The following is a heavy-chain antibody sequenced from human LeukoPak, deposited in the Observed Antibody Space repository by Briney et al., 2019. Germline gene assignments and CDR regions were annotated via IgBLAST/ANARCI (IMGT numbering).Heavy chain of an antibody. CDR1: GFTVSSNY. V-gene: IGHV3-53*04. J-gene: IGHJ4*02. CDR2: IYSGGST. D-gene: IGHD3-22*01. Sequence: AGGSLRLSCAASGFTVSSNYMSWVRQAPGKGLEWVSVIYSGGSTYYADSVKGRFTISRHNSKNTLYLQMNSLRAEDTAVYYCALYYYDSSGYYYDYWGQGTLVTVSS. CDR3: ALYYYDSSGYYYDY.